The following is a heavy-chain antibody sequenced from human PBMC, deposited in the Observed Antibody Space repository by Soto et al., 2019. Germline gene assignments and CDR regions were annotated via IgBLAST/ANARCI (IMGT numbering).Heavy chain of an antibody. D-gene: IGHD2-8*01. CDR2: IIPILGIA. V-gene: IGHV1-69*04. Sequence: SVKVSCKASGGTFSSYTISWVRQAPGQGLEWMGRIIPILGIANYAQKLQGRVTMTTDTSTSTAYMELRSLRSDDTAVYYCARDSGDIVLMVYALIDYWGQGTLVTVSS. CDR3: ARDSGDIVLMVYALIDY. J-gene: IGHJ4*02. CDR1: GGTFSSYT.